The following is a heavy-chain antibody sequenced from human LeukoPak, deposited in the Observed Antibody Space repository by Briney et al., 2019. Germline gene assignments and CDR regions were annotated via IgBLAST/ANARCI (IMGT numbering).Heavy chain of an antibody. CDR2: IYYSGST. CDR3: AGRLWRRDGYNLSAFDI. D-gene: IGHD5-24*01. CDR1: GGSISRYY. V-gene: IGHV4-59*01. Sequence: SETLALTCTVSGGSISRYYWNWIRQPPGKGLEWIGYIYYSGSTNYNPSLKRRVTISVDTSKNQFSLKLSSVTAADTAVYYCAGRLWRRDGYNLSAFDIWGQGTMVTVSS. J-gene: IGHJ3*02.